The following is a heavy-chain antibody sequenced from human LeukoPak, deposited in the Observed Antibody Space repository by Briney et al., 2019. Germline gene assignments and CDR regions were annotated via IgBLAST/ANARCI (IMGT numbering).Heavy chain of an antibody. CDR2: ISSSGSTI. J-gene: IGHJ5*02. Sequence: GGSLRLSCAASGFTFSSYEMNWVRQAPGKGLEWVSYISSSGSTIYYADSVKGRFTISRDNAKNSLYLQMNSLRAEDTAVYYCARAKPYSRGWKRFDPWGQGTLVTVSS. V-gene: IGHV3-48*03. CDR1: GFTFSSYE. CDR3: ARAKPYSRGWKRFDP. D-gene: IGHD6-19*01.